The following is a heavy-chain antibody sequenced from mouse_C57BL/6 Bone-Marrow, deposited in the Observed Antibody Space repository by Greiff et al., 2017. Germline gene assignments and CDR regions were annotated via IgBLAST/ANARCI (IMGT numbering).Heavy chain of an antibody. CDR2: ISDGGSYT. J-gene: IGHJ4*01. Sequence: EVKVVESGGGLVKPGGSLKLSCAASGFTFSSYAMSWVRQTPEKRLEWVATISDGGSYTYYPDNVKGRFTISRDNAKNNLYLQMSHLKSEDTAMYYCATNLTGYYAMDYWGQGTSVTVSS. D-gene: IGHD4-1*01. CDR3: ATNLTGYYAMDY. V-gene: IGHV5-4*03. CDR1: GFTFSSYA.